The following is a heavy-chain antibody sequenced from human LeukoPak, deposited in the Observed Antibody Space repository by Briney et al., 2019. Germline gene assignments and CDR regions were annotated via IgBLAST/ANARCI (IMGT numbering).Heavy chain of an antibody. D-gene: IGHD3-22*01. Sequence: SQTLSLTCTVSGGSISSGGYYWSWIRQHPGKGLEWIGYIYYSGSTYYNPSLKSRVTMSVDTSKNQFSLKLSSVTAADTAVYYCARDGHYYDSSGDAFDIWGQGTMVTVSS. CDR3: ARDGHYYDSSGDAFDI. J-gene: IGHJ3*02. CDR2: IYYSGST. CDR1: GGSISSGGYY. V-gene: IGHV4-31*03.